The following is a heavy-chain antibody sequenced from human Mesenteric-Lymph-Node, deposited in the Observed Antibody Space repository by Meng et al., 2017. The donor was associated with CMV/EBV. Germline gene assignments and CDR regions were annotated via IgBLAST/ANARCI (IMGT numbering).Heavy chain of an antibody. CDR1: GYSISSGYY. CDR2: INHSGST. CDR3: ARHDFEGYYYGMDV. D-gene: IGHD3-3*01. Sequence: SETLSLTCTVSGYSISSGYYWGWIRQPPGKGLEWIGSINHSGSTYYNPSLKSRVTISVDTSKNQFSLKLSSVTAADTAVYYCARHDFEGYYYGMDVWGQGTTVTVSS. V-gene: IGHV4-38-2*02. J-gene: IGHJ6*02.